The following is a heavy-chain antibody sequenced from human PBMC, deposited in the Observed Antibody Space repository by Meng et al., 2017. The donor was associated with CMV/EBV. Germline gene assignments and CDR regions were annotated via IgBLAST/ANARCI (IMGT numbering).Heavy chain of an antibody. J-gene: IGHJ4*02. D-gene: IGHD3-10*01. Sequence: GGSLRLSCAASGFTFSSYAMSWVRQAPGKGLEWVSSISSSSSYIYYADSVKGRFTISRDNAKNSLYLQMNSLRAEDTAVYYCARLYTGYFDYWGQGTLVTVSS. CDR3: ARLYTGYFDY. CDR1: GFTFSSYA. CDR2: ISSSSSYI. V-gene: IGHV3-21*01.